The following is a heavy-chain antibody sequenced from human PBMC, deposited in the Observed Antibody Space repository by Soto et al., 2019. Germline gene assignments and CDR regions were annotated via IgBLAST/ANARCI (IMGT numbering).Heavy chain of an antibody. D-gene: IGHD4-4*01. CDR2: INHSGST. V-gene: IGHV4-34*01. CDR3: ARIRATVTKHNWFDP. CDR1: GGSFSGYY. J-gene: IGHJ5*02. Sequence: SETLSLTCAVYGGSFSGYYWSWIRQPPWKGLEWIGEINHSGSTNYNPSLKSRVTISVDTSKNQFSLKLSSVTAADTAVYYCARIRATVTKHNWFDPWGQGTLVTVSS.